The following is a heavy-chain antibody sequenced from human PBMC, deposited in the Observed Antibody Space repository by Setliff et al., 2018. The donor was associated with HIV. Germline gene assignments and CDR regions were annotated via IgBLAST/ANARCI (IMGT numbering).Heavy chain of an antibody. D-gene: IGHD3-9*01. J-gene: IGHJ2*01. V-gene: IGHV4-61*02. Sequence: SETLSLTCTFSGDSISSGNYYWSWIRQPAGKGLEWIGRIYSTGSTNYNPSLKSRVTISSGTSKNLFSLKLTTVTAADAAVYYCTRDTGYIGSGYRPHWYFDLWGRGTLVTVSS. CDR1: GDSISSGNYY. CDR2: IYSTGST. CDR3: TRDTGYIGSGYRPHWYFDL.